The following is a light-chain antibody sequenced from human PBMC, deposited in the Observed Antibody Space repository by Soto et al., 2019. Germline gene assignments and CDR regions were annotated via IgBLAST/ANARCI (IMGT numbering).Light chain of an antibody. CDR2: KAS. J-gene: IGKJ1*01. CDR3: QQDNRYWT. V-gene: IGKV1-5*03. Sequence: DIQMTQSPSTLSASVGDRVTITCRASQSISSWLAWYQQKPRNAPKILIYKASSFESGVPSMSSGRGSGTVITLTISILQPDDFATYYCQQDNRYWTFGQGTKVEIK. CDR1: QSISSW.